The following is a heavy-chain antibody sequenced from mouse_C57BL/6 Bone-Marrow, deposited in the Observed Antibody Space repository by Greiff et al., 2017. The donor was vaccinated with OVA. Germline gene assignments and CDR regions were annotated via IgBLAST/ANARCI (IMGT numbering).Heavy chain of an antibody. D-gene: IGHD4-1*01. V-gene: IGHV14-4*01. Sequence: EVQLQQSGAELVRPGASVKLSCTASGFNIKDDYMHWVKQRPEQGLEWIGWIDPENGDTEYASKFQGKATITADTSSNTAYLQLSSLTSEDTAVYYCTTLGYWYFDVWGTGTTVTVSS. J-gene: IGHJ1*03. CDR2: IDPENGDT. CDR1: GFNIKDDY. CDR3: TTLGYWYFDV.